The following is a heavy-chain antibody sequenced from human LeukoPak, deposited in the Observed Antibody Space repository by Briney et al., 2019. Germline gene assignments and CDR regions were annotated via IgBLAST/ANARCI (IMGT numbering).Heavy chain of an antibody. J-gene: IGHJ6*03. D-gene: IGHD6-19*01. CDR1: GYTFTSYD. CDR2: MNPNSGNT. CDR3: ARVVAKHSSGWYGYYYYYMDV. V-gene: IGHV1-8*01. Sequence: ASVKVSCKASGYTFTSYDINWVRQATGQGLEWMGWMNPNSGNTGYAQKFQGRVTMTRNTSISTAYMELSSLRSEDTAVYYCARVVAKHSSGWYGYYYYYMDVWGKGTTVTVSS.